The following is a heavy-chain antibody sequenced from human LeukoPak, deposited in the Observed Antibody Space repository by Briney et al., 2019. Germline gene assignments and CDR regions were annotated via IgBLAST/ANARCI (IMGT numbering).Heavy chain of an antibody. J-gene: IGHJ4*02. D-gene: IGHD2-15*01. CDR3: ARSAYCSGGSCYSLALDY. V-gene: IGHV1-18*01. Sequence: GASVTVSCKASGYTFISYGISWVRQAPGQGLEWMGWISAYNGNTNYAQKLQGRVTMTTDTSTSTAYMELRSLRSDDTAVYYCARSAYCSGGSCYSLALDYWGQGTLVTVSS. CDR1: GYTFISYG. CDR2: ISAYNGNT.